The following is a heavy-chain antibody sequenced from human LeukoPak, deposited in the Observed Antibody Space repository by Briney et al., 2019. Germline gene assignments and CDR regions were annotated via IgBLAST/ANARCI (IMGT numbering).Heavy chain of an antibody. D-gene: IGHD2-2*02. V-gene: IGHV4-39*07. Sequence: PSETLSLTCTVSGGSISSSSYYWGWIRQPPGKGLEWIGSIYYSGSTYYNPFLKSRVTISVDTSKNQFSLKLNSVTAADTAVYYCASRYFCSSTSCYTFDYWGQGTLVTVSS. CDR1: GGSISSSSYY. CDR2: IYYSGST. CDR3: ASRYFCSSTSCYTFDY. J-gene: IGHJ4*02.